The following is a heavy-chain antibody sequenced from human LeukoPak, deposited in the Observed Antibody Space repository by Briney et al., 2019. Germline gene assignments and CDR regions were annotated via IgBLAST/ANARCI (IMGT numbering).Heavy chain of an antibody. J-gene: IGHJ4*02. D-gene: IGHD3-22*01. CDR3: AREDSSGYPIDY. CDR1: GFTFSGSA. V-gene: IGHV3-33*08. Sequence: GGSLRLSCAASGFTFSGSAMHWVRQAPGKGLEWVAVIWYDGSNKYYADSVKGRFTISRDNSKNTLYLQMNSLRAEDTAVYYCAREDSSGYPIDYWGQGTLVTVSS. CDR2: IWYDGSNK.